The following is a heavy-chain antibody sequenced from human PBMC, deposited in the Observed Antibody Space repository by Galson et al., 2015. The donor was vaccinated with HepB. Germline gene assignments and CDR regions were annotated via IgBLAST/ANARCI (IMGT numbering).Heavy chain of an antibody. D-gene: IGHD6-13*01. CDR2: IKQDGSEK. Sequence: SLRLSCAASGFTFSSYWMSWVRQAPGKGLEWVANIKQDGSEKYYVDSVKGRFTISRDNAKNSLYLQMNSLRAEDTAVYYCARGVRGAAGSRGYYYYYMDVWGKGTTVTVSS. J-gene: IGHJ6*03. V-gene: IGHV3-7*03. CDR1: GFTFSSYW. CDR3: ARGVRGAAGSRGYYYYYMDV.